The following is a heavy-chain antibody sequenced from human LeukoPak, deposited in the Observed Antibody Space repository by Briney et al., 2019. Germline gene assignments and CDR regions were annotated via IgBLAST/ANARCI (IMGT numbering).Heavy chain of an antibody. Sequence: PGRSLRLSCAASGFTFDDYAMPWVRQAPGKGLEWVSGISWNSGSIGYADSVKGRFTISRDNAKNSLYLQMNSLRAEDTALYYCAKDGSGYAGFNWFDPWGQGTLVTVSS. CDR2: ISWNSGSI. J-gene: IGHJ5*02. V-gene: IGHV3-9*01. CDR1: GFTFDDYA. CDR3: AKDGSGYAGFNWFDP. D-gene: IGHD5-12*01.